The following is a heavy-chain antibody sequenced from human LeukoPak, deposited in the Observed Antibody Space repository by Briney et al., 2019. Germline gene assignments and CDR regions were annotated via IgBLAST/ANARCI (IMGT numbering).Heavy chain of an antibody. CDR3: ARLPYSSGWYEGY. J-gene: IGHJ4*02. CDR2: IIPIFGTA. D-gene: IGHD6-19*01. CDR1: GGTFSSYA. Sequence: SVKVSCKASGGTFSSYAISWVRQAPGQGLEWRGGIIPIFGTANYAQKFQGRVTITTDESTSTAYMELSSLRSEETAVYYCARLPYSSGWYEGYWGQGTLVTVSS. V-gene: IGHV1-69*05.